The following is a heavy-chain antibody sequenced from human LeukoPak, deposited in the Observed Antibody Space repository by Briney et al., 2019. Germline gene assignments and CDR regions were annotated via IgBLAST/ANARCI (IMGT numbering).Heavy chain of an antibody. CDR1: GVSISSYY. CDR3: ASYSYYYDSSGYFDY. Sequence: RASETLSLTCTVSGVSISSYYWSWIRQPPGKELEWIGYIYYSGSTNYNPSLKSRVTISVDTSKNQFSLKLSSVTAADTAVYYCASYSYYYDSSGYFDYWGQGTLVTVSS. J-gene: IGHJ4*02. D-gene: IGHD3-22*01. CDR2: IYYSGST. V-gene: IGHV4-59*01.